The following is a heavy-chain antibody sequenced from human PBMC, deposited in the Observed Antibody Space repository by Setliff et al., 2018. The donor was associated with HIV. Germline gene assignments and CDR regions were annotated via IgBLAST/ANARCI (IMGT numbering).Heavy chain of an antibody. CDR3: AKGFRPVDTALVSGPTY. D-gene: IGHD5-18*01. V-gene: IGHV3-23*01. CDR1: GFTFSSYA. Sequence: GGSLRLSCAASGFTFSSYAMSWVRRTPEKGLEWVSIITSGGSTYYADPAKGRFIISRDNSQNTLYLQMNSLQADDTAIYYCAKGFRPVDTALVSGPTYWGQGIRVTVSS. J-gene: IGHJ4*02. CDR2: ITSGGST.